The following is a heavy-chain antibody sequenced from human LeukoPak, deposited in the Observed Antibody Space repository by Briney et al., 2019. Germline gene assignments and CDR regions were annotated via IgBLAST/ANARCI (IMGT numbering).Heavy chain of an antibody. CDR3: ARRDDYGDYPSAFDI. V-gene: IGHV4-39*01. CDR2: IYYSGST. Sequence: GSLRLSCAASGFTFSTYSMNWVRQPPGKGLEWIGSIYYSGSTYYNPSLKSRVTISVDTSKNQFSLKLSSVTAADTAVYYCARRDDYGDYPSAFDIWGQGTMVTVSS. CDR1: GFTFSTYSMN. J-gene: IGHJ3*02. D-gene: IGHD4-17*01.